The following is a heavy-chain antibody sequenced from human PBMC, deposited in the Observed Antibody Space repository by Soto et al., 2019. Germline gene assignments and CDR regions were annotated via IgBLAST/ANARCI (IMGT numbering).Heavy chain of an antibody. Sequence: PLSLTCTVSGGSISSGGYYWSWIRQHPGKGLEWIGYIYYSGFTYYNPSLKSRVTISVDTSKNQFSLKLSSVTAADTAVYYCARLPTDHTGYFLYGSGSFDYFDYWGQGTLVT. J-gene: IGHJ4*02. CDR2: IYYSGFT. D-gene: IGHD3-10*01. CDR1: GGSISSGGYY. CDR3: ARLPTDHTGYFLYGSGSFDYFDY. V-gene: IGHV4-31*03.